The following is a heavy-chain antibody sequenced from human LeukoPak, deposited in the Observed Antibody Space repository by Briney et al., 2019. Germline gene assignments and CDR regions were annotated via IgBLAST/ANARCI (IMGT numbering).Heavy chain of an antibody. V-gene: IGHV3-74*01. D-gene: IGHD5-12*01. CDR1: GFTFSSYW. Sequence: GGSLRLSCAASGFTFSSYWMHWVRQAPGKGLVWVSRIKSDGSSTSYADSVKGRFTISRDNSKNTLYLQMNSLRAQDTAVYYCARGPSGYHNTGGQGTLVTVSS. J-gene: IGHJ4*02. CDR3: ARGPSGYHNT. CDR2: IKSDGSST.